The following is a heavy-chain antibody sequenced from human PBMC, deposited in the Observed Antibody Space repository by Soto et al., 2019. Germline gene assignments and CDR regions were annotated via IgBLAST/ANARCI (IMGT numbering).Heavy chain of an antibody. D-gene: IGHD3-9*01. J-gene: IGHJ4*02. CDR3: ARGVGSSPPRY. V-gene: IGHV4-59*01. Sequence: SETLSLTCTLSGGSISVYYWSWIRQSPGQGLEWIGYIYDSGSPYYNPSLKTRVTISADTSKNQISLKLTSATAADTAVYFCARGVGSSPPRYWGRGTLVTVSS. CDR2: IYDSGSP. CDR1: GGSISVYY.